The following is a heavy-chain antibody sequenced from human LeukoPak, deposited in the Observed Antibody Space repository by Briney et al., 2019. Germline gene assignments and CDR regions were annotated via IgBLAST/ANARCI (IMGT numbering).Heavy chain of an antibody. CDR3: ARERVLWFGKYYGMDV. CDR1: GYTFTGYY. Sequence: ASVKVSCKASGYTFTGYYMHWVRQAPGQGLEWMGWINPNSGGTNYAQKFQGRVTMTRDTSISTAYMELSRLRSDDTAVYYCARERVLWFGKYYGMDVWGQGTTVTVSS. D-gene: IGHD3-10*01. J-gene: IGHJ6*02. V-gene: IGHV1-2*02. CDR2: INPNSGGT.